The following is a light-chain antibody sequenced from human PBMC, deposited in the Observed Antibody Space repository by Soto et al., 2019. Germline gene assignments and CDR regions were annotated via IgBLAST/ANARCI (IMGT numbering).Light chain of an antibody. V-gene: IGKV3-15*01. CDR2: GAS. J-gene: IGKJ1*01. CDR3: HQYNNWPRT. Sequence: EIVMTQSPATLSVSPGERATLSCRASQSLRNNLAWYQQRPGQAPRLLIYGASTRATGIPARFSSSASGPEFTLTISSLQSEDFAVYYCHQYNNWPRTYGQGTKVEIK. CDR1: QSLRNN.